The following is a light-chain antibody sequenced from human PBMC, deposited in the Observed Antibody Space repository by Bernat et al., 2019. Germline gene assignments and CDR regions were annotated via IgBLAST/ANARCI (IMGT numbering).Light chain of an antibody. CDR3: RSYTSSSTLV. Sequence: QSALTQPASVSGSPGQSITISCTGTSSDVGCYNFFSWYQPHPGNAPKLMIYDVSDRPSGVSNRFSDTKSGNPASLTISGLQAEDEADYYYRSYTSSSTLVFGRGTKLTVL. V-gene: IGLV2-14*03. J-gene: IGLJ3*02. CDR1: SSDVGCYNF. CDR2: DVS.